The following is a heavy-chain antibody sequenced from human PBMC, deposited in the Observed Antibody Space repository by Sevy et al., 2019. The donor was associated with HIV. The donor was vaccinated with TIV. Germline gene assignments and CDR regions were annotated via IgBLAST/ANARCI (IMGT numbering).Heavy chain of an antibody. CDR2: IYSGGNT. V-gene: IGHV3-NL1*01. CDR3: ATTSTPLYYYALDV. CDR1: GFTFSSYG. Sequence: GGSLRLSCVASGFTFSSYGMHWVRQAPGKGLEWVSVIYSGGNTYYADSVKGRFTISRDISKNTLYLQMNSLRAEDTAIYYCATTSTPLYYYALDVWGQGTTVTVSS. D-gene: IGHD1-26*01. J-gene: IGHJ6*02.